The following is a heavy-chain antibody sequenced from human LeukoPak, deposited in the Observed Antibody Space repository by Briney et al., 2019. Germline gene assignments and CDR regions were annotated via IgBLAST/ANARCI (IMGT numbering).Heavy chain of an antibody. CDR1: GGTFSSYA. D-gene: IGHD1-26*01. J-gene: IGHJ4*02. CDR2: IIPIFGTA. CDR3: ARGVEKWVGATGRRYYFDY. V-gene: IGHV1-69*05. Sequence: GASVKVSCKASGGTFSSYAISWVRQAPGQGLEWMGGIIPIFGTANYAQKFQGRVTITTDESTSTAYMELISLRSEDTAVYYCARGVEKWVGATGRRYYFDYWGQGTLVTVSS.